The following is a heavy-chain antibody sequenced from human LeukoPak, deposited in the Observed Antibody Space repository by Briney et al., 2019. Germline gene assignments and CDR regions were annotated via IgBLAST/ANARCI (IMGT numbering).Heavy chain of an antibody. CDR2: INPNNGAT. D-gene: IGHD3-9*01. J-gene: IGHJ5*02. CDR1: GYTFTGYN. CDR3: ARGLFYVLTDSLNWFDP. V-gene: IGHV1-2*02. Sequence: ASVKVSCKASGYTFTGYNMHWVRQAPGQGLEWTGWINPNNGATNYAQQFQRRVSMTRDTSISTAYLELSMLTSDDTADYYGARGLFYVLTDSLNWFDPWGQGTLVTVSS.